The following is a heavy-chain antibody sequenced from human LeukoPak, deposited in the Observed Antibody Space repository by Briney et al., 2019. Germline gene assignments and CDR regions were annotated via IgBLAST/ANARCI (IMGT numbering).Heavy chain of an antibody. Sequence: SETLSLTCAVYGGSFSGYYWNWIRQPPGKGLEWIGEINHSGSTNYNPSLKSRVTISVDTSKNQFSLELSSVTAADTAVYYCARGSRIDYWGQGTLVTVSS. V-gene: IGHV4-34*01. CDR3: ARGSRIDY. CDR1: GGSFSGYY. J-gene: IGHJ4*02. CDR2: INHSGST.